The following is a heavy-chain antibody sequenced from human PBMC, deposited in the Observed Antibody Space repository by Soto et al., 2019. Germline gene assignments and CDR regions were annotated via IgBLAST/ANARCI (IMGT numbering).Heavy chain of an antibody. CDR2: IIPIFGTA. CDR3: ARDPKDDDFWSGLDYYYYYGMDV. J-gene: IGHJ6*02. D-gene: IGHD3-3*01. V-gene: IGHV1-69*13. CDR1: GGTFSSYA. Sequence: SVKVSCKASGGTFSSYAISWVRQAPGQGLEWMGWIIPIFGTANYAQKFQGRVTITADESTSTAYMELSSQRSEDTAVYYCARDPKDDDFWSGLDYYYYYGMDVWGQGTTVTVSS.